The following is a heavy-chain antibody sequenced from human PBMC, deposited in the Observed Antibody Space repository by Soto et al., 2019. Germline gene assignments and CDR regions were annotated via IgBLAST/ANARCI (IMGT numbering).Heavy chain of an antibody. CDR3: ARPSQSSVGVTATKTVNDAFDI. CDR2: IIPILGGA. D-gene: IGHD2-21*02. V-gene: IGHV1-69*02. CDR1: GDTFSSYT. Sequence: QVQLVQSGAEVKKPGSSVKVSCKASGDTFSSYTLSWVRQAPGQGLEWMGRIIPILGGADYAQKFQGRVTFTADKSTSTAYMELSSLRPEDTAVYYCARPSQSSVGVTATKTVNDAFDIWGQGTLVSVSS. J-gene: IGHJ3*02.